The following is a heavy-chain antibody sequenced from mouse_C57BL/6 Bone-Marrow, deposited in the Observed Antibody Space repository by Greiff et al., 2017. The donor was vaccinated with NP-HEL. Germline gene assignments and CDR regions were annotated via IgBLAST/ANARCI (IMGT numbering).Heavy chain of an antibody. Sequence: LVESGPELVKPGASVKISCKASGYAFSSSWMNWVKQRPGKGLEWIGRIYPGDGDTNYNGKFKGKATLTADKSSSTAYMQLSSLTSEDSAVYFCARWTLYYGNYGAMDYWGQGTSVTVSS. CDR3: ARWTLYYGNYGAMDY. CDR2: IYPGDGDT. J-gene: IGHJ4*01. V-gene: IGHV1-82*01. CDR1: GYAFSSSW. D-gene: IGHD2-1*01.